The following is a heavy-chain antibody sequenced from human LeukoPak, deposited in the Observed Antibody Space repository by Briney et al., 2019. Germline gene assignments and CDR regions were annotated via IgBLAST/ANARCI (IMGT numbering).Heavy chain of an antibody. CDR2: INPNSGGT. D-gene: IGHD3-22*01. CDR3: ARGRDYYDSSGYYWDAFDI. CDR1: GYTFTGYY. J-gene: IGHJ3*02. V-gene: IGHV1-2*02. Sequence: ASVKVSCKASGYTFTGYYMHWVRQAPGQGLEWMGWINPNSGGTNYAQKFQGRVTITRNTSISTAYMELSSLRSEDTAVYYCARGRDYYDSSGYYWDAFDIWGQGTMVTVSS.